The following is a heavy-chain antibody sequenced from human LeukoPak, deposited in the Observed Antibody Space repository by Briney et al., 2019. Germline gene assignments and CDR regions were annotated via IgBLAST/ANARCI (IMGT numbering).Heavy chain of an antibody. D-gene: IGHD3-10*01. V-gene: IGHV3-23*01. CDR2: ISGSGGST. Sequence: PGGSLRLSCAASGFTSSSYVMSWVRQAPGKGLEWVSAISGSGGSTYYADSVKGRFTISRDNSKNTLYLQMNSLRAEDTAVYYCAKSSGPGSITPLHYYYYYMDVWGKGTTVTVSS. CDR3: AKSSGPGSITPLHYYYYYMDV. J-gene: IGHJ6*03. CDR1: GFTSSSYV.